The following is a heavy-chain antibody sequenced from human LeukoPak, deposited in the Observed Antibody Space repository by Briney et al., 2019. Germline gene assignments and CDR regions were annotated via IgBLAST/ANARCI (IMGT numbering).Heavy chain of an antibody. D-gene: IGHD2-2*02. Sequence: SQTLSLTCTVSGGSISSGDYCWSWIRQPPGKGLEWIGYIYYSGSTYYNPSLKSRVTISVDTSKNQFSLKLSSVTAADTAVYYCAREGHCSSTSCYNYNWFDPWGQGTLVTVSS. CDR1: GGSISSGDYC. CDR3: AREGHCSSTSCYNYNWFDP. J-gene: IGHJ5*02. CDR2: IYYSGST. V-gene: IGHV4-30-4*08.